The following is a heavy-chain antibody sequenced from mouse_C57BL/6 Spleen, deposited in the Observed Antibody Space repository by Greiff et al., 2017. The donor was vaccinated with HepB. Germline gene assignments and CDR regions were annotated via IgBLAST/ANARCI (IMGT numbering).Heavy chain of an antibody. CDR3: ARRSPYGSSNYYFDY. J-gene: IGHJ2*01. Sequence: VQLKESGPELVKPGASVKISCKASGYSFTGYYMNWVKHSPEKSLEWIGEINPSTGGTTYNQKFKAKATLTVDKSSSTAYLQLKSLTSEDAAVYYCARRSPYGSSNYYFDYWGQGTTLTVSS. V-gene: IGHV1-42*01. CDR2: INPSTGGT. D-gene: IGHD1-1*01. CDR1: GYSFTGYY.